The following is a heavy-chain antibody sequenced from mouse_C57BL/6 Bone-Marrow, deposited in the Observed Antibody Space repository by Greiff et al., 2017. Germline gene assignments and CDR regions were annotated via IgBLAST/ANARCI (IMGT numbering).Heavy chain of an antibody. V-gene: IGHV1-26*01. CDR3: ARPYYGLYAMDY. Sequence: EVQLQESGPELVKPGASVKISCKASGYTFTDYYMNWVKQSHGKSLEWIGDINPNNGGTSYNQKFKGKATLTVDKSSSTAYMELRSLTSEDSAVYYCARPYYGLYAMDYWGQGTSVTVSS. J-gene: IGHJ4*01. D-gene: IGHD2-10*01. CDR2: INPNNGGT. CDR1: GYTFTDYY.